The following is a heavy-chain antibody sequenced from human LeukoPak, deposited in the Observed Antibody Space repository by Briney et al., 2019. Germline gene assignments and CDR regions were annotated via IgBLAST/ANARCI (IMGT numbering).Heavy chain of an antibody. CDR2: ISYDGSNK. CDR1: GFTFSSYG. V-gene: IGHV3-30*18. J-gene: IGHJ1*01. Sequence: GGSLRLSCAASGFTFSSYGMHWVRQAPGKGLEWVAVISYDGSNKYYADSVKGRFTISRDNSKNTLYLQMNSLRAEDTAVYYCAEDRYSYAFEYFQHWGQGTLVTVS. CDR3: AEDRYSYAFEYFQH. D-gene: IGHD5-18*01.